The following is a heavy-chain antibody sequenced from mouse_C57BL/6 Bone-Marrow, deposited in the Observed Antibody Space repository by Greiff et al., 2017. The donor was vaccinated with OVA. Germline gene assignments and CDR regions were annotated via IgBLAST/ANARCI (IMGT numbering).Heavy chain of an antibody. J-gene: IGHJ3*01. CDR1: GYTFTSYW. Sequence: VKLQQPGAELVKPGASVKLSCKASGYTFTSYWMHWVKQRPGQGLEWIGMIHPNSGSTNYNEKFKSKATLTVDKSSSTAYMQLSSLTSEDSAVYYCARFGGYPFANWGQGTLVTVSA. D-gene: IGHD2-2*01. V-gene: IGHV1-64*01. CDR2: IHPNSGST. CDR3: ARFGGYPFAN.